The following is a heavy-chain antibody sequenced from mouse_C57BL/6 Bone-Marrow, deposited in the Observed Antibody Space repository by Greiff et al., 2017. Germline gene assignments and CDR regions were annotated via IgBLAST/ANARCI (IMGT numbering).Heavy chain of an antibody. Sequence: EVQLQQSGAELVRPGASVKLSCTASGFNIKDDYMHWVKQRPEQGLEWIGWIDPGNGDTEYASKFQGKATITADTSSNTAYLQLSSLTSEDTAVYYCTTLWYVDYWGQGTTLTVSS. CDR1: GFNIKDDY. CDR2: IDPGNGDT. J-gene: IGHJ2*01. V-gene: IGHV14-4*01. CDR3: TTLWYVDY. D-gene: IGHD1-1*02.